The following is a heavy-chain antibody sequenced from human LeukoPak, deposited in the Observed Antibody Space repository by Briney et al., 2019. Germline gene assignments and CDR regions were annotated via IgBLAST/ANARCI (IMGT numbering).Heavy chain of an antibody. D-gene: IGHD3-10*01. Sequence: SETLSLTCAVYGGSFSGYYWSWIRQPPGKGLEWIGEINHSGSTNYNPSLKSRVTISVDTSKNQFSLKLSSVTAADTAVYYCARGRGYYYGSGSYYPYNWFDPWGQGTLVTASS. CDR3: ARGRGYYYGSGSYYPYNWFDP. CDR2: INHSGST. V-gene: IGHV4-34*01. J-gene: IGHJ5*02. CDR1: GGSFSGYY.